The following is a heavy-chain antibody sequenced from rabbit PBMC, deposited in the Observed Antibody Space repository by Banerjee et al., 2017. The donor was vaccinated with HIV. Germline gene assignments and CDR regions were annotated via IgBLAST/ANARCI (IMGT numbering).Heavy chain of an antibody. CDR2: IAGSSTGFP. J-gene: IGHJ6*01. D-gene: IGHD8-1*01. CDR1: GFSFSSSDY. CDR3: ARDTGSSFSSYGMDL. Sequence: QSLEESGGDLVKPGASLTLTCTASGFSFSSSDYICWVRQAPGKGLEWISCIAGSSTGFPYSATWAKGRFTISKTSSTTVTLQMTSLTAADTATYFCARDTGSSFSSYGMDLRGPGTLVTVS. V-gene: IGHV1S40*01.